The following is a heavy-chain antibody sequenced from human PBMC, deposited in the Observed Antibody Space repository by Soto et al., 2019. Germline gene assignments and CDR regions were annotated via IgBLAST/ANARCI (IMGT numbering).Heavy chain of an antibody. CDR3: ARHRLLTPPVY. CDR1: GVSISSNNYY. V-gene: IGHV4-39*01. CDR2: IYYSGTT. Sequence: SETLSLTCTVSGVSISSNNYYWGWIRQPPRKGLEWIGSIYYSGTTYYNPSLKNRLTVYVDTSKNQFSLKLSSVTAADTAVYYCARHRLLTPPVYWGQGTLVTVSS. D-gene: IGHD1-26*01. J-gene: IGHJ4*02.